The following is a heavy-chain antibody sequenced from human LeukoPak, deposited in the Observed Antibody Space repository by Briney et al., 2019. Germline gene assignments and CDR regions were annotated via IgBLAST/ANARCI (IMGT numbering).Heavy chain of an antibody. V-gene: IGHV1-2*02. CDR1: GYTFTGYY. CDR2: INPNSGGT. J-gene: IGHJ4*02. D-gene: IGHD5-18*01. Sequence: EASVKVSCKASGYTFTGYYMHWVRQAPGQGLEWMGWINPNSGGTNYAQKFQGRVTMTRDTSISTAYMELSRLRSDDTAVYYCARGEAAMVRPFGYWGQGTLVTVSS. CDR3: ARGEAAMVRPFGY.